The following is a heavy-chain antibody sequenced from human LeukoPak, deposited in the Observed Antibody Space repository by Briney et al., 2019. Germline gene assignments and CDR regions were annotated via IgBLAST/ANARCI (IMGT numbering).Heavy chain of an antibody. CDR3: ARPGSSGWYGDAFDI. CDR1: GYSFSTNW. J-gene: IGHJ3*02. D-gene: IGHD6-19*01. CDR2: IYPGDSDT. V-gene: IGHV5-51*01. Sequence: GESLKISCKASGYSFSTNWIGWVRQMSGKGLEWMGIIYPGDSDTRYSPSCQGQVTISADKSITTAYLQWSSLKASDTAIYYCARPGSSGWYGDAFDIWGQGTMVTVSS.